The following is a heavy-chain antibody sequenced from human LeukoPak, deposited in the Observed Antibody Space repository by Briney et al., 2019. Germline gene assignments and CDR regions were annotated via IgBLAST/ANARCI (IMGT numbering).Heavy chain of an antibody. CDR1: GGSVSSGNYY. V-gene: IGHV4-61*01. CDR3: ARARSTSCYFCFDY. CDR2: IYYSGST. D-gene: IGHD2-2*01. J-gene: IGHJ4*02. Sequence: PSETLSLTCTVSGGSVSSGNYYWSWIRQPPGKGLEWIGYIYYSGSTNYNPSLKSRVTISVDTSKNQFSLKLSSVTAADTAVYYCARARSTSCYFCFDYWGQGTLVTVSS.